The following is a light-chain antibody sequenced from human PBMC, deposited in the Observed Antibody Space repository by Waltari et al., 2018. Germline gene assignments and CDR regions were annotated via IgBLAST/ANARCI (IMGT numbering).Light chain of an antibody. V-gene: IGLV2-14*01. Sequence: QSALTQPASVSGSPGQSITISCTGTRGDIGNYKFVSWSQQEPGRAPKLIVYDVSPLPSGVSNRFSGSKSGNTASLTISGLQAEDEADYYCSSYTTTSSWVFGGGTKLTVL. CDR3: SSYTTTSSWV. CDR2: DVS. J-gene: IGLJ3*02. CDR1: RGDIGNYKF.